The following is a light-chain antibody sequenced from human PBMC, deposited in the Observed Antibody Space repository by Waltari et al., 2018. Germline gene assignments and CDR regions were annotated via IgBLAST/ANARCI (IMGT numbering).Light chain of an antibody. CDR2: GAS. CDR3: QQYHTWPPIT. CDR1: QTVGTS. Sequence: ERVMTPSPVTLSVSPGGSATLSCRASQTVGTSLAWYQQKAGQAPRLLIHGASTRATDIPARFSGSGTGTEFTLTISSLQPEDSAVYFCQQYHTWPPITFGQGTRLEI. V-gene: IGKV3-15*01. J-gene: IGKJ5*01.